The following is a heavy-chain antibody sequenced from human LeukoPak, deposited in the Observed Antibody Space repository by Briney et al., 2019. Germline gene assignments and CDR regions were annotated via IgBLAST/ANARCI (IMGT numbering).Heavy chain of an antibody. CDR2: IFYSGST. Sequence: PSETLSLTCTVSGGSLSGYYWTWIWQSPGKGLEWIAYIFYSGSTNYNPSLKSRLTISVDTSKNQFSLKLTSVTAADTAVYYCARLRGNYFPDYWGQGTLVTVSS. CDR3: ARLRGNYFPDY. D-gene: IGHD4-11*01. CDR1: GGSLSGYY. J-gene: IGHJ4*02. V-gene: IGHV4-59*01.